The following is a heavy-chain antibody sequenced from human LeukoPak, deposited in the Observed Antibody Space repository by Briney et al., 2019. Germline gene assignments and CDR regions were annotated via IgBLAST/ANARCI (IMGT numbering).Heavy chain of an antibody. V-gene: IGHV3-66*01. CDR3: ARDLTV. Sequence: GGSLRLSCAASAFTISNTYISWVRQAPGQGPEWVSVTYVGGNTDSADFVKDRFTISTADSKNTLYLHMNNLKAEDTAVYYCARDLTVWGQGTLVTVSS. CDR2: TYVGGNT. J-gene: IGHJ4*02. CDR1: AFTISNTY.